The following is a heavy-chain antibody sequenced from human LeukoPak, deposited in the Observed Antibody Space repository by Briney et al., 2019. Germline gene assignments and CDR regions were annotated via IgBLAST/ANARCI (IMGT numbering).Heavy chain of an antibody. D-gene: IGHD1-7*01. CDR2: IYYSGST. J-gene: IGHJ4*02. V-gene: IGHV4-39*01. Sequence: SETLSLTCTVSGGSISSSSYYWGWIRQPPGKGLEWIGSIYYSGSTYYNPSLNSRVTISVDTSKNQFSLKLSSVTAADTAVYYCARHSYNWNYVGYFDYWGQGTLVTVSS. CDR3: ARHSYNWNYVGYFDY. CDR1: GGSISSSSYY.